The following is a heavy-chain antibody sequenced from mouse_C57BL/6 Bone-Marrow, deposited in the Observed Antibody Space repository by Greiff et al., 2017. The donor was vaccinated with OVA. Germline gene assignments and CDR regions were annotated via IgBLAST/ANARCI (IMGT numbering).Heavy chain of an antibody. CDR1: GYSFTGYF. V-gene: IGHV1-20*01. CDR3: ARWYYGSSPYWYFDV. CDR2: INPYNGDT. Sequence: VHVKQSGPELVKPGDSVKISCKASGYSFTGYFMNWVMQSHGKSLEWIGRINPYNGDTFYNQKFKGKATLTVDKSSSTAHMELRSLTSEDSAVYYGARWYYGSSPYWYFDVWGTGTTVTVSS. D-gene: IGHD1-1*01. J-gene: IGHJ1*03.